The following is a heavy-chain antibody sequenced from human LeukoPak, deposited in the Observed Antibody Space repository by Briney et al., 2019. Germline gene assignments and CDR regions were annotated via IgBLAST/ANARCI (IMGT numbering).Heavy chain of an antibody. Sequence: SETLSLTCAVYGGSFSGYYWSWIRQPPGKGLEWIGEINHSGSTNYNPSLKSRVTISVDTSKNQFSLKLSSVTAADTAVYYCARLYIRRWLVPGMNYFDYWGQGTLVTVSS. J-gene: IGHJ4*02. CDR3: ARLYIRRWLVPGMNYFDY. CDR1: GGSFSGYY. V-gene: IGHV4-34*01. D-gene: IGHD6-19*01. CDR2: INHSGST.